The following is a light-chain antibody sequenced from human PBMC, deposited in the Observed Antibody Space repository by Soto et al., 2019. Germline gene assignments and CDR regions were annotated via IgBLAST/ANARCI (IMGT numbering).Light chain of an antibody. CDR2: DIS. CDR1: QIVSNV. Sequence: DIQMTQSPSTLYASVGDRVTITCRAIQIVSNVLAWFQQRPGEGPKLLIYDISSLGSGVPSRFSGSGSATGTEFTLTISSLQPDDLATYYCQQYYSNPWTLGQGTKVDIK. CDR3: QQYYSNPWT. J-gene: IGKJ1*01. V-gene: IGKV1-5*01.